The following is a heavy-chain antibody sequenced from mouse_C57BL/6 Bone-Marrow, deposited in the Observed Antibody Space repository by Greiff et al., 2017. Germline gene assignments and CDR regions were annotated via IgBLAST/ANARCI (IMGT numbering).Heavy chain of an antibody. Sequence: VQLQQSGAELAKPGASVKLSCTASGYTFTSYWMHWVKQRPGQGLEWIGYINPSSGCTTSNQKFKDKATLTADTSSSTAYMQLRSLTYEASAVXYYGSTCNSTGAGDVWGKGTTVTVSS. CDR3: GSTCNSTGAGDV. D-gene: IGHD2-5*01. CDR1: GYTFTSYW. V-gene: IGHV1-7*01. CDR2: INPSSGCT. J-gene: IGHJ1*03.